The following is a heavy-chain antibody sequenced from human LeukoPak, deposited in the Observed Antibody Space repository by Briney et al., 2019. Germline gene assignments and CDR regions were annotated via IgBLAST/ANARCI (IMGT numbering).Heavy chain of an antibody. J-gene: IGHJ6*03. V-gene: IGHV3-30*02. CDR1: GFTFSSYG. Sequence: PGGSLRLSCAASGFTFSSYGMHWVRQAPGKGLEWVAFIRYDGSNKYYADSVKGRFTISRDNSKNTLYLQMNSLRAEDTAVYYCAKDFSGSSSNYYYYMDVWGKGTTVTVS. D-gene: IGHD6-6*01. CDR3: AKDFSGSSSNYYYYMDV. CDR2: IRYDGSNK.